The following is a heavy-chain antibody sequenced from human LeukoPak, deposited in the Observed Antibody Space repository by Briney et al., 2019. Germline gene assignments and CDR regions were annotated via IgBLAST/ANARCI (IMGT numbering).Heavy chain of an antibody. Sequence: GGSLRLSCAASGFSLSDHFMDWVRQAPGKGLEWVGRSRNKADSYTTEYAASVKGRFTISRDDSKNSLYLQMNSLKCEDTAVYYCAREWDSGSYYLGYFDYWGQGTLVTVSS. V-gene: IGHV3-72*01. D-gene: IGHD1-26*01. CDR1: GFSLSDHF. J-gene: IGHJ4*02. CDR3: AREWDSGSYYLGYFDY. CDR2: SRNKADSYTT.